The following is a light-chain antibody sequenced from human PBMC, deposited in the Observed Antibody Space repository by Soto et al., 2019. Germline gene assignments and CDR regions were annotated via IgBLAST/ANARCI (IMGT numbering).Light chain of an antibody. CDR2: GAS. V-gene: IGKV3-20*01. CDR1: QSISSNY. CDR3: QPYGSSPYT. Sequence: EIVLTQSPGTLSLSPGERATLSCRASQSISSNYLAWYQQKPGQAPRLLIYGASSRATDIPDRFSGSGSGTDFTLTINRLEPEDFAVYYCQPYGSSPYTFGQGTKLEIK. J-gene: IGKJ2*01.